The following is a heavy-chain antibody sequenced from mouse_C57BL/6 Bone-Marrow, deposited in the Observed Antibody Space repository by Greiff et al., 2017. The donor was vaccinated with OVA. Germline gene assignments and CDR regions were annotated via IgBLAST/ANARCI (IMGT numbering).Heavy chain of an antibody. J-gene: IGHJ1*03. CDR1: GYSFTSYY. Sequence: VQLQQSGPELVKPGASVKISCKASGYSFTSYYIHWVKQRPGQGLEWIGWIYPGSGNTKYNEKFKGKATLTADTSSSTAYMQLSSLTSEDSAVYDCAMFYYDYDGWYFDVWGTGTTVTVSS. D-gene: IGHD2-4*01. V-gene: IGHV1-66*01. CDR3: AMFYYDYDGWYFDV. CDR2: IYPGSGNT.